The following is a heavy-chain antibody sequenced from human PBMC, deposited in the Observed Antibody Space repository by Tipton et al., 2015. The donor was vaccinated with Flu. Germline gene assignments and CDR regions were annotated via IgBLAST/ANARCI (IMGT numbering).Heavy chain of an antibody. V-gene: IGHV4-59*01. Sequence: TLSLTCTVSGGSISTYYWSWIRQAPGKGLEWIGYIFHSGSAIYNPSLKSRVTISVATAKNQFSLNLKSVTAADTAVYYCARDRGSSGWLPDSLDVWGQGTTGTVSS. J-gene: IGHJ6*02. D-gene: IGHD6-19*01. CDR2: IFHSGSA. CDR1: GGSISTYY. CDR3: ARDRGSSGWLPDSLDV.